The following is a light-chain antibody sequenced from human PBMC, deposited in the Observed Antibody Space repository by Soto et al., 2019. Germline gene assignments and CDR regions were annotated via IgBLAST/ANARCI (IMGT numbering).Light chain of an antibody. V-gene: IGKV3-20*01. Sequence: SLSPGERATLSCRASQSVNNNYLAWYQQKPGQAPRLLIYGASRRATGIPDRFSGSGSGTDFTLTISRLEPEDFAVYSCQQYGSSPLTFGGGTKVEIK. J-gene: IGKJ4*01. CDR1: QSVNNNY. CDR3: QQYGSSPLT. CDR2: GAS.